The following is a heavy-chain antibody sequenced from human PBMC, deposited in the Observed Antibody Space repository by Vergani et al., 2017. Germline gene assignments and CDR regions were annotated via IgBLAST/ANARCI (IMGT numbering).Heavy chain of an antibody. V-gene: IGHV3-30*02. Sequence: QVQLVESGGGVVQRGGSLRLSCATSGFTLSNYDMQRIRQGPGKGLEFVAFIQFDGSNQYYADSVKGRFTLSRDFSKNTLSRQMNSLRTDDTATYYCAKHFRGWGIDYWGQGTQVIVSS. CDR3: AKHFRGWGIDY. CDR2: IQFDGSNQ. J-gene: IGHJ4*02. D-gene: IGHD3-16*01. CDR1: GFTLSNYD.